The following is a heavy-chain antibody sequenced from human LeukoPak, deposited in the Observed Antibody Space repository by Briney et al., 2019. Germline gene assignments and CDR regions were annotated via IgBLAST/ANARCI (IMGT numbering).Heavy chain of an antibody. CDR3: ARGPDIDY. CDR2: MNPNSGNT. V-gene: IGHV1-8*01. J-gene: IGHJ4*02. D-gene: IGHD1-14*01. Sequence: SVQVSCQASGYTFTRYELHWLRQPTAKGLEWMGWMNPNSGNTGYAKKFQSRVTMTKNTSTRTVYMEMSSLRAEDTAVYYCARGPDIDYGGQGTLVTVSS. CDR1: GYTFTRYE.